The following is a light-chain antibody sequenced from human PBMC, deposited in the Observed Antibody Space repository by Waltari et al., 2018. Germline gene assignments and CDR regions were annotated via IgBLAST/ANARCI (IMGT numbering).Light chain of an antibody. CDR2: KTT. Sequence: QSVLTQPPSVSAAPGQRVTISCSGGSSNIGTNYVSWYRQFPGTAPKLLIHKTTERPSGIPGRFSGSKSVTSASLDITGLQAADEADYYCGTWDSSLSGAVFGGGTHLTVL. J-gene: IGLJ7*01. CDR1: SSNIGTNY. CDR3: GTWDSSLSGAV. V-gene: IGLV1-51*02.